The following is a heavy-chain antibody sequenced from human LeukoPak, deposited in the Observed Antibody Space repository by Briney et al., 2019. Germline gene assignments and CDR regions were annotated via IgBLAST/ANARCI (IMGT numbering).Heavy chain of an antibody. Sequence: PGGSLRLSCAASGFTFSDYYMSWIRQAPGKGLEWVSYISSSGSTIYYADSVKGRFTISRDNSKSNLYLQMNSLRAEDTAVYYCAKDTPTNYYDSSGYLHWGQGTLVTVSS. CDR2: ISSSGSTI. V-gene: IGHV3-11*04. CDR1: GFTFSDYY. D-gene: IGHD3-22*01. CDR3: AKDTPTNYYDSSGYLH. J-gene: IGHJ4*02.